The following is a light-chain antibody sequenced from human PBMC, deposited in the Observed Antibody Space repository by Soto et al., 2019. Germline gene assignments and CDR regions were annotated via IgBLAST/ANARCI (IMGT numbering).Light chain of an antibody. Sequence: MVLTQWAGTLGYSPGGRATLWCRASQSVSSSYLAWYQQNPGQAPRLLIFAASSRASGIPDRFSGSGCGRDLTLSSSRLEPEDFALLYCQYHGSSPITVGQGTRLEI. CDR3: QYHGSSPIT. V-gene: IGKV3-20*01. J-gene: IGKJ5*01. CDR2: AAS. CDR1: QSVSSSY.